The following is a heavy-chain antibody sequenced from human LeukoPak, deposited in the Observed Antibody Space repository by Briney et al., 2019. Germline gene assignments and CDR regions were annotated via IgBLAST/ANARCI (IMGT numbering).Heavy chain of an antibody. D-gene: IGHD3-10*01. CDR3: VRVRGGTWYGMDV. J-gene: IGHJ6*02. CDR1: GFTFSNHW. Sequence: GGSLRLSCAGSGFTFSNHWMSWVRQAPGKGLECVANIKQDGSEKYYVDSVKGRFTISRDNAKNSLDLQMNSLRAEDTAVYYCVRVRGGTWYGMDVWGQGTTVTVSS. V-gene: IGHV3-7*01. CDR2: IKQDGSEK.